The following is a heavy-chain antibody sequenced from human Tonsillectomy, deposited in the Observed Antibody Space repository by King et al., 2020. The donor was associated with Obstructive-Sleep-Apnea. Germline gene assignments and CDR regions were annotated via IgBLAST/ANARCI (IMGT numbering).Heavy chain of an antibody. Sequence: VQLVESGGGLVQPGRSLRLSCAASGFTFDDYAMHWVRQAPGKGLEWVSGIRWNSGSIGYVDSVKGRFTNSRDNAKNSLYLQMNSLRAEDTALYYCAKDIFLYYYGSGSYTPRMDVWGQGTTVTVSS. CDR3: AKDIFLYYYGSGSYTPRMDV. CDR2: IRWNSGSI. CDR1: GFTFDDYA. J-gene: IGHJ6*02. V-gene: IGHV3-9*01. D-gene: IGHD3-10*01.